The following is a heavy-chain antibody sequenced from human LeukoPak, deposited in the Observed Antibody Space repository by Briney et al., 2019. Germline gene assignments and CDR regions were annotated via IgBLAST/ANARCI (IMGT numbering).Heavy chain of an antibody. J-gene: IGHJ4*02. CDR3: ARPSSSRAFDY. D-gene: IGHD6-6*01. V-gene: IGHV4-4*07. Sequence: LTCTVSGGSISSYYWSWIRRPAGKGLGWIGRIYTSGSTNYNPSLKSRVTISVDTSKNQFSLKLSSVTAADTAVYYCARPSSSRAFDYWGQGTLVTVSS. CDR1: GGSISSYY. CDR2: IYTSGST.